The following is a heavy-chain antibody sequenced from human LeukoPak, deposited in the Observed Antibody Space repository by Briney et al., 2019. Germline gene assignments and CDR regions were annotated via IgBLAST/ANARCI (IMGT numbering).Heavy chain of an antibody. D-gene: IGHD4-23*01. Sequence: GGSLRLSCAASGFTFSSYWMHWVRQAPGEGLVWVSRINIEGGNTTYADSVKGRFTIARDNAKNTLYLQMNSLRAEDTAVYYCARDRVGTLYWGQGTLVTVSS. J-gene: IGHJ4*02. V-gene: IGHV3-74*01. CDR1: GFTFSSYW. CDR2: INIEGGNT. CDR3: ARDRVGTLY.